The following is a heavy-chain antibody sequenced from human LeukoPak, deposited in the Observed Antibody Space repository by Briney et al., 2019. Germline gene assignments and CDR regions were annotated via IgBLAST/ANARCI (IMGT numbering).Heavy chain of an antibody. D-gene: IGHD2-2*01. J-gene: IGHJ3*02. Sequence: ASETLSLTCAVYGGSFSGYYWSWIRQPPGKGLEWIGEINHSGSTNYNPSLKGRVTISVDTSKNQFSLKLSSVTAADTAVYYCASLVVPAATTDAFDIWGQGTMVTVSS. CDR3: ASLVVPAATTDAFDI. CDR1: GGSFSGYY. CDR2: INHSGST. V-gene: IGHV4-34*01.